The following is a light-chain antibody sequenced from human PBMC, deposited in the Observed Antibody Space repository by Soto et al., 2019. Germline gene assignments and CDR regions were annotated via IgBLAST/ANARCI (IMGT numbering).Light chain of an antibody. CDR3: QHCTDYSFT. J-gene: IGKJ1*01. CDR1: QGLTIW. CDR2: KTS. Sequence: DIHLTQSPSTLSASVGDRVTITCRASQGLTIWLAWYQQKPGKAPNLMIYKTSSLESGVPSRFSGSGSGTEITLTISRLQADVFAYYCYQHCTDYSFTFGQGTKVEVK. V-gene: IGKV1-5*03.